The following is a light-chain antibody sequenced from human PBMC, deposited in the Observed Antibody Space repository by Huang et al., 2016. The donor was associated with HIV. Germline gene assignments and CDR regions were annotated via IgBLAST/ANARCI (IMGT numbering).Light chain of an antibody. CDR2: SAS. CDR1: QNINTY. V-gene: IGKV1-39*01. CDR3: QQGYSALIT. Sequence: DILLTQSPSSLSASVGDRVTITCRASQNINTYLNWYQQKPGKAPNLLIHSASTLQTGVPSMFSGSGSGTDFTLTVNSLQPEDSATYYCQQGYSALITFGQGTRL. J-gene: IGKJ5*01.